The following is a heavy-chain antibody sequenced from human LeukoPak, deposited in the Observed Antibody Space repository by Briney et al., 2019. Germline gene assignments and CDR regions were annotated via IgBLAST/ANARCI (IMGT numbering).Heavy chain of an antibody. CDR2: ISGDGKTI. V-gene: IGHV3-43*02. CDR1: GFAFHDHA. CDR3: AKDMDYYYGSGSYSY. D-gene: IGHD3-10*01. Sequence: PRGSLRLSCTASGFAFHDHAMHWVRQVPGKGLEWVSLISGDGKTIYYADSVKGRFTISRDNAKNSLYLQMNSLRAEDTALYYCAKDMDYYYGSGSYSYWGQGTLVTVSS. J-gene: IGHJ4*02.